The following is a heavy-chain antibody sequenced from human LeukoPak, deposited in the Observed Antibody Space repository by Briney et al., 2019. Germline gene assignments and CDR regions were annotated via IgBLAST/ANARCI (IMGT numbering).Heavy chain of an antibody. Sequence: GGSLRLSCAASGFTVSSNYMSWVRQAPGKGLEWVSVIYSGGSTYYADSVKGRFTISRDNSKNTLYLQMNSLRAEDTAVYYCARGGYSYGNDAFDIWGQGTMVTVSS. CDR2: IYSGGST. CDR1: GFTVSSNY. D-gene: IGHD5-18*01. V-gene: IGHV3-53*01. CDR3: ARGGYSYGNDAFDI. J-gene: IGHJ3*02.